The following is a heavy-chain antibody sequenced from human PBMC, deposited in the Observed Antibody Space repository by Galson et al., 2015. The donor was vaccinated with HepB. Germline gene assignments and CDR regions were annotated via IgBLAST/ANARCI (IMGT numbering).Heavy chain of an antibody. Sequence: SLRLSCAASGFTFSTEAMTWVRQPPGKGLEWVSAISGSGGTTYYADSVKGRFTISRDNSKSTLYLQMNSLTAEDTAIYYCAQSLCDGDCFPAFWGQGTRITVSS. CDR3: AQSLCDGDCFPAF. CDR2: ISGSGGTT. V-gene: IGHV3-23*01. CDR1: GFTFSTEA. D-gene: IGHD2-21*02. J-gene: IGHJ4*02.